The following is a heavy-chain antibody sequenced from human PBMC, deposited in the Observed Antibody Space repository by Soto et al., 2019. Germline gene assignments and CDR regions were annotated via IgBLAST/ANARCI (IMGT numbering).Heavy chain of an antibody. CDR3: ARDRVLAYYYDSSGYYLDY. CDR2: INPNSGGT. D-gene: IGHD3-22*01. J-gene: IGHJ4*02. CDR1: GYTFTGYY. Sequence: SVKVSCKASGYTFTGYYMHWVRQAPGQGLEWMGWINPNSGGTNYAQKFQGRVTMTRDTSISTAYMELSRLRSDDTAVYYCARDRVLAYYYDSSGYYLDYWGQGTLVSVYS. V-gene: IGHV1-2*02.